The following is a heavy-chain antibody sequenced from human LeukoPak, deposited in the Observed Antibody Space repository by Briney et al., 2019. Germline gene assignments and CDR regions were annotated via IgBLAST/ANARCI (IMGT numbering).Heavy chain of an antibody. CDR2: IIPIFGTA. CDR3: ARAQEVLRPTYYYYYYMDV. CDR1: GGTFSSYA. V-gene: IGHV1-69*13. Sequence: ASVKVSCKASGGTFSSYAISWVRQAPGQGLEWMGGIIPIFGTANYAQKFQGRVTITADESTSTAYMELSSLRSEDTAVYYCARAQEVLRPTYYYYYYMDVWGKGTTVTVSS. J-gene: IGHJ6*03. D-gene: IGHD4/OR15-4a*01.